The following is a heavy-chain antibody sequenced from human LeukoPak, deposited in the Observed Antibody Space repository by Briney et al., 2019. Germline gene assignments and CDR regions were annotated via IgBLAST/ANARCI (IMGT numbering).Heavy chain of an antibody. V-gene: IGHV4-30-2*01. CDR2: IYHSGST. Sequence: SETLSLTCSVSGGSIISYYWSWIRQPPGKGLEWIGYIYHSGSTYYNPSLKSRVTISVDRSKNQFSLKLSSVTAADTAVYYCARGRATVTTNWFDPWGQGTLVTVSS. CDR3: ARGRATVTTNWFDP. D-gene: IGHD4-17*01. J-gene: IGHJ5*02. CDR1: GGSIISYY.